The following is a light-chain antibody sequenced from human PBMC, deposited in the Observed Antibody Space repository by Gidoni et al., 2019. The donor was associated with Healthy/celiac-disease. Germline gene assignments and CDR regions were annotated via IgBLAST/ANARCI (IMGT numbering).Light chain of an antibody. V-gene: IGLV2-14*01. Sequence: QSALTQPAAVSGSPGQSITISCTGNSSDVGGYNYVSWYQQHPGKSPKLMIYVVSNRPSGVSHLFSGSKSGNTASLTISGLQAEDEADYYFSSYTSSSTRVFGGGTKLTVL. CDR2: VVS. J-gene: IGLJ2*01. CDR1: SSDVGGYNY. CDR3: SSYTSSSTRV.